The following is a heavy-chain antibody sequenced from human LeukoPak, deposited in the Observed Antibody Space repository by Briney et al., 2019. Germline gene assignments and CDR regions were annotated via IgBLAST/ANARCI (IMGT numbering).Heavy chain of an antibody. Sequence: ASVKVSCKDSGYTFTGYYMHWVRQALGQGLEWMGWINPNSGGTNYAQKFQGRVTMSSDTSISAAYMELSRLSSDDTAVYYCAGGKCNSISCYEFDDWGQGTLVTVSS. CDR3: AGGKCNSISCYEFDD. J-gene: IGHJ4*02. CDR2: INPNSGGT. D-gene: IGHD2-2*01. CDR1: GYTFTGYY. V-gene: IGHV1-2*02.